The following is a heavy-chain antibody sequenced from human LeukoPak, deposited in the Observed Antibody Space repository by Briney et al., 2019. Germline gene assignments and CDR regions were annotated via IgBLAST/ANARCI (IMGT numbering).Heavy chain of an antibody. Sequence: GSLRLSCAASGFTFSDYYMSWIRQAPGKGLEWIGEINHSGSTNYNPSLKSRVTISVDTSKNQFSLKLSSVTAADTAVYYCARVRGYSYGPIKYFDYWGQGTLVTVSS. D-gene: IGHD5-18*01. CDR2: INHSGST. CDR3: ARVRGYSYGPIKYFDY. CDR1: GFTFSDYY. V-gene: IGHV4-34*01. J-gene: IGHJ4*02.